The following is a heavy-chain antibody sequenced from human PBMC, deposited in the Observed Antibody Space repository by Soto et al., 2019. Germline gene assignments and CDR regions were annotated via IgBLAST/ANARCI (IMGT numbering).Heavy chain of an antibody. D-gene: IGHD6-13*01. V-gene: IGHV4-59*01. J-gene: IGHJ4*02. CDR2: IYYSGST. Sequence: SETLSLTCTVSGGSISSYYWSWIRQPPGKGLEWIGYIYYSGSTSYNPSLKSRVTISVDRSKNQFSLKLSPVTAADTAVYYCARGGAAAGRSVDYWGQGILVTVSS. CDR3: ARGGAAAGRSVDY. CDR1: GGSISSYY.